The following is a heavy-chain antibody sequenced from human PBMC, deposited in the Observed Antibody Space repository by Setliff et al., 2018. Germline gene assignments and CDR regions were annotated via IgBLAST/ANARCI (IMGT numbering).Heavy chain of an antibody. CDR3: ARAGLAGRTSSYYYYYYMDV. V-gene: IGHV4-39*07. Sequence: PSETLSLTCTVSGASISSGTYYWAWIRQPPGKGLEWIGRIHYRGTTYSNASLASRLTISVDTAKNQFSLKLSSVTAADTAVYYCARAGLAGRTSSYYYYYYMDVWGKGTTVTVSS. CDR2: IHYRGTT. J-gene: IGHJ6*03. D-gene: IGHD6-6*01. CDR1: GASISSGTYY.